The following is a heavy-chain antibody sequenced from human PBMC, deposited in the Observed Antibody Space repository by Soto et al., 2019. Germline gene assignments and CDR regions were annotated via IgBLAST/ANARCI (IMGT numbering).Heavy chain of an antibody. Sequence: SETLSLTCAVSGGSISSGGYSWSWIRQPPGKGLEWIGYIYHSGSTYYDPSLKSRVTISVDRSKNQFSLKLSSVTAADTAVYYCARVNLDYYGSGSYYNAHPYFDYWGQATLVTVSS. D-gene: IGHD3-10*01. CDR2: IYHSGST. CDR1: GGSISSGGYS. J-gene: IGHJ4*02. V-gene: IGHV4-30-2*01. CDR3: ARVNLDYYGSGSYYNAHPYFDY.